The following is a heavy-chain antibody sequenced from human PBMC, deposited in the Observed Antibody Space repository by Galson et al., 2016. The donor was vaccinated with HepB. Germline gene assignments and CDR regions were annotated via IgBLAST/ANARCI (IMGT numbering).Heavy chain of an antibody. V-gene: IGHV3-23*01. Sequence: SLRLSCAASGFTFSSFAMTWVRQAPGKGLEWVSSLSGSADKSFYADSLKGRFTISRDNLNNTVFLQMNSLRAEDTAVYYCARRPVSGAAGYYHGMDVWGQGTTVIVSS. CDR1: GFTFSSFA. CDR3: ARRPVSGAAGYYHGMDV. D-gene: IGHD6-25*01. J-gene: IGHJ6*02. CDR2: LSGSADKS.